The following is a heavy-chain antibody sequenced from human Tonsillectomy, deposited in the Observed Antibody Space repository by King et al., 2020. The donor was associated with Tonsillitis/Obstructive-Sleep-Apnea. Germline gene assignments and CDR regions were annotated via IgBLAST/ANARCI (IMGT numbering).Heavy chain of an antibody. J-gene: IGHJ4*02. CDR2: INPSDGIT. V-gene: IGHV1-46*01. CDR1: GYTFTSNY. D-gene: IGHD3-10*01. Sequence: VQLVQSGAEVKKPGASVRVSCKASGYTFTSNYLHCVRQAPGQGLEWLGIINPSDGITTYAQKFQGRVTMTRDTSTSTVYMELSSLRSEDTAVYYCARDMSVERVIDYWGQGTLVTVSS. CDR3: ARDMSVERVIDY.